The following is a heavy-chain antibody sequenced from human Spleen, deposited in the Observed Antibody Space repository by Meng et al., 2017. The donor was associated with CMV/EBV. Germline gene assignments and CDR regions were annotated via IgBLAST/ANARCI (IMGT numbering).Heavy chain of an antibody. D-gene: IGHD1-1*01. CDR2: IGTAGDT. CDR3: ARETLELGY. V-gene: IGHV3-13*01. J-gene: IGHJ4*02. Sequence: LSLTCAACGFTFSSYDMHWVRQATGKGLEWVSAIGTAGDTYYPGSVKGRFTISRDNAKNSLYLQMNSLRAEDTAVYYCARETLELGYWGQGTLVTVSS. CDR1: GFTFSSYD.